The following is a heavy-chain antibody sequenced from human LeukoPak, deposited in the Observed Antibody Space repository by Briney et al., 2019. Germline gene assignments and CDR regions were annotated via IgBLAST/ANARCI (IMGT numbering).Heavy chain of an antibody. V-gene: IGHV4-39*01. D-gene: IGHD3-22*01. CDR2: IYYSGST. Sequence: SETLSLTCTVSGGSISSSSYYWGWIRQPPGKGLEWIGSIYYSGSTYYNPSLKSRVTISVDTSKNQFSLKLSSVTAADTAVYYCARSLSVVVITAFDYWGQGTLVTVSS. J-gene: IGHJ4*02. CDR1: GGSISSSSYY. CDR3: ARSLSVVVITAFDY.